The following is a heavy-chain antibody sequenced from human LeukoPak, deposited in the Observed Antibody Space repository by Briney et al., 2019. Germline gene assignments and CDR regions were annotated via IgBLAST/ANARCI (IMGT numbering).Heavy chain of an antibody. CDR2: IYYSGST. D-gene: IGHD3-22*01. CDR3: ARDMYYYDSSGYTRDWFDP. Sequence: SETLSLTCTVSGGSISSYYWSWIRQPPGKGLEWIGYIYYSGSTNYNPSLKSRVTISVDTSKNQFSLKLSSVTAAGTAVYYCARDMYYYDSSGYTRDWFDPWGQGTLVTVSS. V-gene: IGHV4-59*01. CDR1: GGSISSYY. J-gene: IGHJ5*02.